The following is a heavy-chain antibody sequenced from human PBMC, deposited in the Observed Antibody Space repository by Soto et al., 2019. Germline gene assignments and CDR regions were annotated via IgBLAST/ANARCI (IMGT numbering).Heavy chain of an antibody. CDR2: IYDSGST. CDR1: GGSISRSGYF. CDR3: ARSSRSYFDY. Sequence: QVQLQESGPGLVKPSQTLSLTCTVSGGSISRSGYFWSWIRQHPRKGLEWIGYIYDSGSTYYNPSLKSRVSLSVDTSKNQFSLNLTSVTAADTAMYYCARSSRSYFDYWGQGTLVTVSS. J-gene: IGHJ4*02. V-gene: IGHV4-31*03.